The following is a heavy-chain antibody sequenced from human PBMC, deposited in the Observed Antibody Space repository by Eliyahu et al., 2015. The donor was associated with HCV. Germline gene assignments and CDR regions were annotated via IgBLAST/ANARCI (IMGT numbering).Heavy chain of an antibody. J-gene: IGHJ5*02. CDR2: IKPNAGNA. V-gene: IGHV1-8*01. D-gene: IGHD3-9*01. Sequence: QVQLVQSGAEVKKPGASVKVSCKASGYTFTRYEITWVRQAPGQGLEWVGWIKPNAGNAGYGRKFQGRVTITRNTSINTAYLEVSSLTSDDTAVYYCARGPDLLRYFDPSWFDPWGQGTLVTVSS. CDR1: GYTFTRYE. CDR3: ARGPDLLRYFDPSWFDP.